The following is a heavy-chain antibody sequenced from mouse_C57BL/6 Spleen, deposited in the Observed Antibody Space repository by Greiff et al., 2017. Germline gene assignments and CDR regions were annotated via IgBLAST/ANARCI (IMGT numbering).Heavy chain of an antibody. CDR1: GYSFTGYY. Sequence: EVKLMESGPELVKPGASVKISCKASGYSFTGYYMNWVKQSPEKSLEWIGEINPSTGGTTYNQKFKAKATLTVDKSSSTAYMQLKSLTSEDSAVYYCARRGSNYGRYWYFDVWGTGTTVTVSS. J-gene: IGHJ1*03. V-gene: IGHV1-42*01. CDR2: INPSTGGT. D-gene: IGHD2-5*01. CDR3: ARRGSNYGRYWYFDV.